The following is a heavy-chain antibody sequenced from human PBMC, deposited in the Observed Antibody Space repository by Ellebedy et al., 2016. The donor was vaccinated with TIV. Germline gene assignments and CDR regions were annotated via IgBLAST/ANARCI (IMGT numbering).Heavy chain of an antibody. CDR2: IYYSGST. V-gene: IGHV4-39*07. CDR1: GGPISSSHYY. CDR3: ARGRDYGGNSGYSDY. Sequence: SETLSLTXTVSGGPISSSHYYWGWIRQPPGKGLEWIGSIYYSGSTNYNPSLKSRFTVSVDTSKNQFSLKVNSVTAADTAVYYCARGRDYGGNSGYSDYWGQGTLVTVSS. D-gene: IGHD4-23*01. J-gene: IGHJ4*02.